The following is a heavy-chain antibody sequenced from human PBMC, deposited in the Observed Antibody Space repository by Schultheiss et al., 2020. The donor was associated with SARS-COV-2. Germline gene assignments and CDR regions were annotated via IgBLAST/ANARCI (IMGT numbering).Heavy chain of an antibody. D-gene: IGHD2-2*02. CDR2: INGDGSIT. CDR1: GFTFSDHY. Sequence: GGSLRLSCVASGFTFSDHYMDWVRQAPGKGLVWVSRINGDGSITTYADSVKGRFTISRDNAKNTLYLQMNSLRAEDTAVYYCARGYNVWDYWGQGVLVTVSS. CDR3: ARGYNVWDY. V-gene: IGHV3-74*01. J-gene: IGHJ4*02.